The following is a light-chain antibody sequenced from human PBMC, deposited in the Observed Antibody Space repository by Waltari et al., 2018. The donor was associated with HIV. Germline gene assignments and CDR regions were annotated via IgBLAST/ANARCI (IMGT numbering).Light chain of an antibody. V-gene: IGKV1-39*01. Sequence: DIQMTQSPSSLSAPVGDRVTITCRASQSISSYLNWYQQKPGKAPKLLIYAASSLQSGVPSRFSGSGSGTDFTLTISSLQPEDFATYYCQQSYSTPNTFSQGTKLEIK. CDR1: QSISSY. J-gene: IGKJ2*01. CDR2: AAS. CDR3: QQSYSTPNT.